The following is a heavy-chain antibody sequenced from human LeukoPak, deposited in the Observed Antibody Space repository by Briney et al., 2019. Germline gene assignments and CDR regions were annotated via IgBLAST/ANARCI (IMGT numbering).Heavy chain of an antibody. D-gene: IGHD3-22*01. CDR1: GFTFSSYG. CDR3: ANEGDYYDSSGYPYFDY. J-gene: IGHJ4*02. Sequence: GGSLRLSCAASGFTFSSYGMHWVRQAPGKGLEWVAVISYDGSNKYYADSVKGRFTISRDNSKNTLYLQMNSLRAEDTAVYYCANEGDYYDSSGYPYFDYWGQGTLVTVSS. CDR2: ISYDGSNK. V-gene: IGHV3-30*18.